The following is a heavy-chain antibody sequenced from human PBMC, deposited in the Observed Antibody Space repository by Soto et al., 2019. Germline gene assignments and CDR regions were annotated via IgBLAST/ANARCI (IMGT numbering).Heavy chain of an antibody. V-gene: IGHV1-18*01. J-gene: IGHJ6*04. CDR1: GYTFPRHG. CDR2: ISPYNDYT. Sequence: ASVKVSCKTSGYTFPRHGIACVRQAPGQGLKWLGWISPYNDYTTYTQKLQGRVTMTTDTSSKTVYMELRSLGSDDTAVYYCARGGYYDNVWGKLSDCGLDVWGKGTTVTVSS. CDR3: ARGGYYDNVWGKLSDCGLDV. D-gene: IGHD3-16*01.